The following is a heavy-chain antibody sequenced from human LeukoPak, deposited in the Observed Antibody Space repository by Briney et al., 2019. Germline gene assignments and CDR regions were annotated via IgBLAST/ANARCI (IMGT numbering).Heavy chain of an antibody. CDR3: ARGYYDSSTVFLYYYHMDV. Sequence: PSETLSLTCTVSGGSISSYYWSWIRQPPGKGLEWIGYIYYSGSTNYNPSLKSRVTISVDTSKNQFSLKLSSVTAADTAVYYCARGYYDSSTVFLYYYHMDVWGKGTTVTVSS. D-gene: IGHD3-22*01. J-gene: IGHJ6*03. V-gene: IGHV4-59*01. CDR1: GGSISSYY. CDR2: IYYSGST.